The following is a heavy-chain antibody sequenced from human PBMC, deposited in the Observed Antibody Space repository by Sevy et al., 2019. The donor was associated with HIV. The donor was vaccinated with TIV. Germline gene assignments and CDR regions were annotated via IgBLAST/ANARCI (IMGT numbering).Heavy chain of an antibody. Sequence: GGSLRLSCAASRFTFSDYYMSWIRQAPGKGLEWVSFISGGGATMYYADSLKGRFTISRDNAKNSLYLQMNGLGAEDTAVYYCARVRYNYGSYYFDYWGQGTLVTVSS. V-gene: IGHV3-11*01. CDR3: ARVRYNYGSYYFDY. CDR2: ISGGGATM. CDR1: RFTFSDYY. D-gene: IGHD1-1*01. J-gene: IGHJ4*02.